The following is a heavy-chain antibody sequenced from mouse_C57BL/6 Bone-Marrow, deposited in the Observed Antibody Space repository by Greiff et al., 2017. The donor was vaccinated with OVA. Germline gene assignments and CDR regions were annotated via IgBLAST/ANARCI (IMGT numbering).Heavy chain of an antibody. CDR2: ISGGGSYT. CDR1: GFTFSSYA. V-gene: IGHV5-4*01. J-gene: IGHJ1*03. Sequence: EVQRVESGGGLVKPGGSLKLSCAASGFTFSSYAMSWVRQTPEKRLEWVATISGGGSYTYYPDNVKGRFTISRDNAKNNLYLQMSHLKSEDTAMYYCARSITTVDPYWYFDVWGTGTTVTVSS. CDR3: ARSITTVDPYWYFDV. D-gene: IGHD1-1*01.